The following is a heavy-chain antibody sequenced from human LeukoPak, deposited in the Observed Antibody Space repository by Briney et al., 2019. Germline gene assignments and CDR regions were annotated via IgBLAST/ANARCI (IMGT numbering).Heavy chain of an antibody. J-gene: IGHJ4*02. Sequence: GASVKVSCKASGYTFTSCGISWVRQAPGQGLEWMGWISGYNGDTNYAQKLQGRVTMTTDTSTTTAYMELRSLRSDDTAVYYCARGLAAPKGLGIEYWGQGTLVTVSS. D-gene: IGHD3-16*01. CDR2: ISGYNGDT. V-gene: IGHV1-18*01. CDR1: GYTFTSCG. CDR3: ARGLAAPKGLGIEY.